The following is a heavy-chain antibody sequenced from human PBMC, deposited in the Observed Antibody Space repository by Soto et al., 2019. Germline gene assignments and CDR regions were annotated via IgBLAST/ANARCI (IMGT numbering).Heavy chain of an antibody. Sequence: QVQLVQSGAEMKKPGSSVKVSCQSSGGTFKTYAMNWVRQAHGQGPEWMGDISPMFGAANYAPKFQGRVTITADESTGTSYMQLSSLTSEDTALYFCAREVQVHTPAFVYWGQGTLVTVSS. CDR2: ISPMFGAA. CDR1: GGTFKTYA. CDR3: AREVQVHTPAFVY. V-gene: IGHV1-69*19. D-gene: IGHD3-10*01. J-gene: IGHJ4*02.